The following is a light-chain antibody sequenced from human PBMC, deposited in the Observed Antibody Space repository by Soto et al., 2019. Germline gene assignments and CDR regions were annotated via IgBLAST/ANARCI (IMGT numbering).Light chain of an antibody. CDR2: DVS. CDR3: CSYAGSYTRV. J-gene: IGLJ1*01. CDR1: RSDVVGYNY. V-gene: IGLV2-11*01. Sequence: SALHQTRSVXASPGQSVTISCTGTRSDVVGYNYVSWYQQQPGKAHKLMIYDVSKRPSGVPDRFSGSKSGNTASLTISGLQAEDEADYYCCSYAGSYTRVFGTGTKVTVL.